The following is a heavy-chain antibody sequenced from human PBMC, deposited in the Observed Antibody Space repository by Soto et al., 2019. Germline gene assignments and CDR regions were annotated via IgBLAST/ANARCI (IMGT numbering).Heavy chain of an antibody. V-gene: IGHV1-46*03. CDR3: ARGGGIVVVIAPYDH. J-gene: IGHJ4*02. Sequence: QVQLVQSGAEVKKPGASVKVSCKASGYTFTSYYMNWVRQAPGQGHESLGIINPSGGYTNYAQRFRGRVTMTSETSTSTVHMGLGSLTSEDTGVYYCARGGGIVVVIAPYDHWGQGTLVTVSS. CDR2: INPSGGYT. D-gene: IGHD2-21*01. CDR1: GYTFTSYY.